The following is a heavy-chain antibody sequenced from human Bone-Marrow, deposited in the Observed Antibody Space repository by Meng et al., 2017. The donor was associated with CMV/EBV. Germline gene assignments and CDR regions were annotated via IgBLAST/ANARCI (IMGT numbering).Heavy chain of an antibody. CDR2: ISSSSSYI. J-gene: IGHJ6*02. CDR3: ARRRYCSSTSCYTLYYGMDV. D-gene: IGHD2-2*02. V-gene: IGHV3-21*01. Sequence: GESLKISCAASGFTFSSYSMNWVRQAPGKGLEWVSSISSSSSYIYYADSVKGRFTISRDNAKNSLYLQMNSLRAEDTAVYYCARRRYCSSTSCYTLYYGMDVWGQGTTVTVSS. CDR1: GFTFSSYS.